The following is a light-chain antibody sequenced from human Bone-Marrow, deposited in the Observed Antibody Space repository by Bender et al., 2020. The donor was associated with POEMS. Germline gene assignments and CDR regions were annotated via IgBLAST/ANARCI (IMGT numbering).Light chain of an antibody. J-gene: IGLJ3*02. Sequence: QSVLTQPPSASGTPGQRVTISCSGSNSNIGTNAVNWYQQFPGTAPKILIYGDNQRPSGVPERFYAFKSGASASLAISGLQAEDEADYYCAAWDAGLSSGVFGGGTKLTVL. CDR2: GDN. V-gene: IGLV1-44*01. CDR3: AAWDAGLSSGV. CDR1: NSNIGTNA.